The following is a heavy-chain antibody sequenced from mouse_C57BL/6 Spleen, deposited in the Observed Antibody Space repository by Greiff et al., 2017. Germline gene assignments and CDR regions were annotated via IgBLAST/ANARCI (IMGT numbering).Heavy chain of an antibody. CDR1: GYAFSSSW. V-gene: IGHV1-82*01. CDR3: ARGNYYSSFYAMDY. Sequence: QVQLQQSGPELVKPGASVKISCKASGYAFSSSWMNWVKPRPGKGLEWIGRSYTGDGDTTYNGKFKGKATMTADKSYSTAYMQLSSLTSEDSAIYFCARGNYYSSFYAMDYWGKGTSVTGSS. D-gene: IGHD1-1*01. CDR2: SYTGDGDT. J-gene: IGHJ4*01.